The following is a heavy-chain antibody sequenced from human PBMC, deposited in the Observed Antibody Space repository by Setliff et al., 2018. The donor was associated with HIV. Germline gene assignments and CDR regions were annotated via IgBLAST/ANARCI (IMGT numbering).Heavy chain of an antibody. CDR1: AYSISSGYY. CDR2: VYTTGSA. Sequence: LSLTCAVSAYSISSGYYWGWIRQPAGKGLEWIGHVYTTGSASYNPSLESRVTILEALSKNQFSLNLDSVTAADTAVYFCARALAGGSGWNYFDLWGPGTLVTVSS. D-gene: IGHD6-19*01. CDR3: ARALAGGSGWNYFDL. V-gene: IGHV4-61*09. J-gene: IGHJ4*02.